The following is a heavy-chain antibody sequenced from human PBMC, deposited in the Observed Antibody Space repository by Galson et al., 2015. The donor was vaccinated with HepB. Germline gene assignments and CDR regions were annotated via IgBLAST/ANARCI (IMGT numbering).Heavy chain of an antibody. CDR3: ARNEPHSSSWGLGAFDI. D-gene: IGHD6-13*01. CDR2: IIPILGIA. Sequence: SVKVSCKASGGTFSSYTISWVRQAPGQGLEWMGRIIPILGIANYAQKFQGRVTITADKSTSTAYMELSSLRSEDTAVYYCARNEPHSSSWGLGAFDIWGQGTMVTVSS. V-gene: IGHV1-69*02. J-gene: IGHJ3*02. CDR1: GGTFSSYT.